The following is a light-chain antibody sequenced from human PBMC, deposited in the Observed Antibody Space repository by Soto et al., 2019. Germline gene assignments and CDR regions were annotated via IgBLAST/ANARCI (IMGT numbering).Light chain of an antibody. Sequence: QSALTQPASVSGSPGQSITISCTGTNSDVGTYELVSWYQQHPGRAPKLMIYEGTKRPSGVSNRFSGSKSGNPASLTISGLQAEDEANYYCCSYAGTATVFGTGTKVTVL. CDR3: CSYAGTATV. J-gene: IGLJ1*01. CDR2: EGT. CDR1: NSDVGTYEL. V-gene: IGLV2-23*03.